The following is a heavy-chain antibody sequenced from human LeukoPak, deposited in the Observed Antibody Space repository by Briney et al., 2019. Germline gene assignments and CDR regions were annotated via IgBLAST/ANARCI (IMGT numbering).Heavy chain of an antibody. CDR2: INHSGST. V-gene: IGHV4-34*01. J-gene: IGHJ4*02. CDR3: ARDTTLPYYYDSSGSRTHDY. D-gene: IGHD3-22*01. CDR1: GGSFSGYY. Sequence: SETLSLTCAVYGGSFSGYYWSWIRQPPGKGLEWIGEINHSGSTNYSPSLKSRVTISVDTSKNQFSLKLSSVTAADTAVYYCARDTTLPYYYDSSGSRTHDYWGQGTLVTVSS.